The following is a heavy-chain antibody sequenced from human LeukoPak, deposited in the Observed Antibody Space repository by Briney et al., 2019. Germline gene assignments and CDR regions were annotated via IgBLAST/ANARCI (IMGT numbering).Heavy chain of an antibody. D-gene: IGHD3-22*01. CDR2: IYYSGST. CDR1: GGSISSSSYY. CDR3: ARGSYYYDSSGYYPMRRENAFYI. J-gene: IGHJ3*02. V-gene: IGHV4-39*07. Sequence: PSETLSLTCTVSGGSISSSSYYWGWIRQPPGKGLECIGSIYYSGSTYYNPSLKSRVTISVDTSKNQFSLKLSSVTAADTAVYYCARGSYYYDSSGYYPMRRENAFYIWGQGTMVTVSS.